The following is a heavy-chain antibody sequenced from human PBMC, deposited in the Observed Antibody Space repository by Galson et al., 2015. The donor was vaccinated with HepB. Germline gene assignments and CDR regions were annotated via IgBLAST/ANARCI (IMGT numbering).Heavy chain of an antibody. CDR3: ARAFNYIDV. CDR2: IIPILGTT. J-gene: IGHJ6*03. CDR1: GGTFSSYT. Sequence: SVKVSCKASGGTFSSYTINWVRQAPGQGLDWMGGIIPILGTTNYAQKFQGRVTITADNSTSTAYMELSSLRSEDTAVYYCARAFNYIDVWGKGTTVTVSS. V-gene: IGHV1-69*08.